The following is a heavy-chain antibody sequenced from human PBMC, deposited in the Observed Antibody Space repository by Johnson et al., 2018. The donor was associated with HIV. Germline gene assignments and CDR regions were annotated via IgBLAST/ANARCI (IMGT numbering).Heavy chain of an antibody. J-gene: IGHJ3*02. CDR3: ARAYDSSGYYYGGDAFDI. CDR2: IYSGGST. Sequence: EKLVESGGGLVQPGGSLRLSCAASGFTVSSNYMSWVRQAPGKGLEWVSVIYSGGSTYYADSMKGRFTISRDNSKNTLYLQVNSLRAEDTAVYYCARAYDSSGYYYGGDAFDIWGQGTMVTVSS. V-gene: IGHV3-66*02. D-gene: IGHD3-22*01. CDR1: GFTVSSNY.